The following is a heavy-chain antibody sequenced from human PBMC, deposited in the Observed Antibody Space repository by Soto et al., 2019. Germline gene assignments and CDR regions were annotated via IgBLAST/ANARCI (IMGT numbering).Heavy chain of an antibody. Sequence: GGSLRLSCAASGFTFSGSAMHWVRQASGKGLEWVGRIRSKANSYATAYAASVKGRFTISRDDSKNTAYLQMNSLKTEDTAVYYCTRHRRNYDFWRGVDAFDIWGQGTMVTVSS. V-gene: IGHV3-73*01. CDR3: TRHRRNYDFWRGVDAFDI. D-gene: IGHD3-3*01. J-gene: IGHJ3*02. CDR2: IRSKANSYAT. CDR1: GFTFSGSA.